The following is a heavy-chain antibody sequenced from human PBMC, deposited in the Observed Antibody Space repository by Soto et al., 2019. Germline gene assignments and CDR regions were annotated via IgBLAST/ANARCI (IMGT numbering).Heavy chain of an antibody. Sequence: EVQLVESGGGLVQPGGSLRVSCAASGFTFSSYAMSWVRQAPGKGLEWVSAISGSGGSTYYADSVKGRFTISRDNSKNTLYLQMNSLRAEDTAVYYRAKGYCSGGSCYSNNWFDPWGQGTLVTVSS. CDR3: AKGYCSGGSCYSNNWFDP. CDR1: GFTFSSYA. J-gene: IGHJ5*02. D-gene: IGHD2-15*01. V-gene: IGHV3-23*04. CDR2: ISGSGGST.